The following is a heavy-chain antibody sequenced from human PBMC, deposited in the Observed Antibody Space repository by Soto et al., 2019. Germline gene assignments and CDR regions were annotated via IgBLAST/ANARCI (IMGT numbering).Heavy chain of an antibody. CDR1: GDTFSFYT. CDR2: VNPILSMS. Sequence: SVKVSCKASGDTFSFYTINWVRQAPGLGLEWMGRVNPILSMSNYAQKFQGRVTMTRDTSASTAYMELSSLRSEDTAVYYCARSAPPIDYWGQGSLVTVSS. V-gene: IGHV1-69*02. CDR3: ARSAPPIDY. J-gene: IGHJ4*02.